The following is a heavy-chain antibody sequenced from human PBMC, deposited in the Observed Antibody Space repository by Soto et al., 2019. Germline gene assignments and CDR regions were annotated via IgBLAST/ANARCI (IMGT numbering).Heavy chain of an antibody. CDR1: GYTFTGYY. V-gene: IGHV1-2*02. CDR2: INPNTGGT. J-gene: IGHJ5*02. CDR3: AREGPDPWFDP. Sequence: ASVKVSCKASGYTFTGYYIHWVRQAPGQGLEWMGWINPNTGGTNYAQKFQGRVTMTRDTSITTAYIDLTSLTSDDMAVYYCAREGPDPWFDPWGQGTLVTVSS.